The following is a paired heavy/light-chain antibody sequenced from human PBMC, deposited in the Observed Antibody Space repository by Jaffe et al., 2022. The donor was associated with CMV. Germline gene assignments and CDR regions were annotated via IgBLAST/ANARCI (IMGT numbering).Light chain of an antibody. CDR2: GAS. J-gene: IGKJ3*01. CDR1: QLIRSDY. Sequence: EIVLTQSPGTLSLSPGERATLSCRTSQLIRSDYLAWYQQKPGQAPRLLIYGASDRAPGIPDRFSGSGSGTDFTLTITRLEPEDLGIYYCQHYGTSPRAFGPGTKVDIK. V-gene: IGKV3-20*01. CDR3: QHYGTSPRA.
Heavy chain of an antibody. CDR2: INHSGTS. Sequence: QVQLQQWGAGLLKPSETLSLTCGVSGESLHGFYWSWIRQSPNKGLEWIGEINHSGTSNYNPSLKNRITISIDTSKNQFSLQLSSVTAADTAVYYCTKGPRGMWNYYYYYLDVWGRGTTVTVSS. D-gene: IGHD6-13*01. CDR1: GESLHGFY. V-gene: IGHV4-34*01. J-gene: IGHJ6*03. CDR3: TKGPRGMWNYYYYYLDV.